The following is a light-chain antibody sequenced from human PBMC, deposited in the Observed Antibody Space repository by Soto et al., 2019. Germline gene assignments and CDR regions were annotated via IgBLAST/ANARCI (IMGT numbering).Light chain of an antibody. CDR1: SSDVGGYNY. CDR3: SSYAGSNNVV. V-gene: IGLV2-8*01. Sequence: QSALTQPXSASGSPGQSVTISCTGTSSDVGGYNYVSWYQQHPGKAPKLMIYEVSKRPSGVPDRFSGSKSGNXXXXTVSGLXAEDEADYXXSSYAGSNNVVFGGGTXXTVL. J-gene: IGLJ2*01. CDR2: EVS.